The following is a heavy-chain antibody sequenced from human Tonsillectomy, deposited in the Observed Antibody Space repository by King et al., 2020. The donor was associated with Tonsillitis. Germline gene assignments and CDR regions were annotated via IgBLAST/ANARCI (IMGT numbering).Heavy chain of an antibody. CDR2: ISSSSSYI. CDR1: GFTFSVYS. D-gene: IGHD6-19*01. Sequence: VQLVESGGGLVKPGGSLRLSCAASGFTFSVYSMNWVRQAPGKGLEWISSISSSSSYIYYADSVKGRFTISRDNAKNSLYLQMNSLRAEDTAVYYCARAIAVANYDYWGQGTLVTVSS. J-gene: IGHJ4*02. V-gene: IGHV3-21*01. CDR3: ARAIAVANYDY.